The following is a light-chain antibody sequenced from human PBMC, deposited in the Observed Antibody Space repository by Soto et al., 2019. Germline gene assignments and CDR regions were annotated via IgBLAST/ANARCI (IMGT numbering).Light chain of an antibody. V-gene: IGKV2-30*02. CDR3: MQGTHWPQT. CDR2: QVS. Sequence: DVVMTQSPLSLPVTLGQPASISCSCSQSLVHSDGNTYLSWFQQRPGQSPRRLIYQVSHRDSGVPDRFSGGGSGTDFTLKISRVEAEDVGAYCCMQGTHWPQTFGQGTKVDIK. CDR1: QSLVHSDGNTY. J-gene: IGKJ1*01.